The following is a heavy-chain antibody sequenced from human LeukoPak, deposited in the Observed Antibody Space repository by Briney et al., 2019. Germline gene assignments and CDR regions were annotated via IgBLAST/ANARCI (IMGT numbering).Heavy chain of an antibody. CDR2: ISSSGGST. V-gene: IGHV3-23*01. CDR3: ARDPYGSGSTSFDI. Sequence: PGGSLRLSCAGSGFTFRNYAMSWVRQAPGKGLEWVSVISSSGGSTYYADSVKGRFTISRDNSKNTLYLQMNSLGAEDTAVYYCARDPYGSGSTSFDIWGQGTMVTVSS. D-gene: IGHD3-10*01. J-gene: IGHJ3*02. CDR1: GFTFRNYA.